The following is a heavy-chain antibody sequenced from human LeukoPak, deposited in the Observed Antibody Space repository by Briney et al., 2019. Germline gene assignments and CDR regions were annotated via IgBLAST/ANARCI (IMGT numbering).Heavy chain of an antibody. CDR3: ARPYYESSGLYVDAFDI. Sequence: ASAKVSCKASGYTLTAYYLHWVRQAPGQGLEWMGRISPNSGGTTYAQKFQGRVTMTRDTSIGTAYMELSSLRSDDTAVYYCARPYYESSGLYVDAFDIWGQGTMVTVSS. J-gene: IGHJ3*02. CDR1: GYTLTAYY. D-gene: IGHD3-22*01. V-gene: IGHV1-2*06. CDR2: ISPNSGGT.